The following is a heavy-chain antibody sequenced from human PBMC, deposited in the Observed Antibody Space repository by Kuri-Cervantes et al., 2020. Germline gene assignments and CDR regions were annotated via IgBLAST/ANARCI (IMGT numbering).Heavy chain of an antibody. J-gene: IGHJ3*02. Sequence: SLKISCAASGFTFDDYAMHWVRQAPGKGLEWVSGISWNSGSIGYADSVKGRFTISRDNSKNTLYLQMNSLRAEDTAVYYCARGASVTTIVNAFDIWGQGTMVTVSS. V-gene: IGHV3-9*01. CDR2: ISWNSGSI. CDR3: ARGASVTTIVNAFDI. CDR1: GFTFDDYA. D-gene: IGHD4-17*01.